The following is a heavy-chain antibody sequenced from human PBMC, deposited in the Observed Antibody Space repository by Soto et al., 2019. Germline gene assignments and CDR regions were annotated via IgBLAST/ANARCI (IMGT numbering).Heavy chain of an antibody. CDR2: IYHSGST. D-gene: IGHD3-22*01. CDR3: ARSSYYDSSGYSMGFDP. J-gene: IGHJ5*02. V-gene: IGHV4-4*02. CDR1: GGSVISNNNW. Sequence: PSETLSLTCAVSGGSVISNNNWWSWVRQPPGKGLEWIGEIYHSGSTNYNPSLKSRVTISVDKSKNQFSLKVTYVTAADTAIYYCARSSYYDSSGYSMGFDPWGQGTLVTVSS.